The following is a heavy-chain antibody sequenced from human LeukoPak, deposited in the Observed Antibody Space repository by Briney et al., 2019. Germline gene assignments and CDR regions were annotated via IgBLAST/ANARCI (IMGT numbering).Heavy chain of an antibody. CDR1: GFTFDDYA. CDR3: ARNQGSGYHNWFDP. V-gene: IGHV3-9*01. D-gene: IGHD3-3*01. Sequence: PGRSLRLSCAASGFTFDDYAMHWVRQAPGKGLEWVSGISWNSGSIGYADSVKGRFTISRDNAKNSLYLQMNSLRAEDTAVYYCARNQGSGYHNWFDPWGQGTLVTVSS. J-gene: IGHJ5*02. CDR2: ISWNSGSI.